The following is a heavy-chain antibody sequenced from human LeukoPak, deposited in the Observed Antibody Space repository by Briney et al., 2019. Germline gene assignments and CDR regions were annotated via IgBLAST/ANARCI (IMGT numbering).Heavy chain of an antibody. CDR2: INHSGST. V-gene: IGHV4-34*01. CDR3: ARLRDYYDSSGYWTGGYYMDI. CDR1: GGSFSGYY. Sequence: PSETLSLTCAVYGGSFSGYYWSWIRQPPGKGLEWIGEINHSGSTNYNPSLKSRVTISVDTSKNQFSLKLSSVTAADTAVYYCARLRDYYDSSGYWTGGYYMDIWGKGTTVTVSS. D-gene: IGHD3-22*01. J-gene: IGHJ6*03.